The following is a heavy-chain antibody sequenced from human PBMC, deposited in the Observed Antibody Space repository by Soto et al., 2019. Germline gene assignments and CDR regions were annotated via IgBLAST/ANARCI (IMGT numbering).Heavy chain of an antibody. CDR1: GLIFDDYA. Sequence: PGGSLRLSCAASGLIFDDYAMHWVLQAPGKGLEWVSGISWNSGSIDYADSVKGRFTISRDNAKNSLYLQMNSLRAEDTALYYCAKDYGKYGSGERCYAHSDYLAYWGQRALVIVSS. V-gene: IGHV3-9*01. J-gene: IGHJ4*01. CDR3: AKDYGKYGSGERCYAHSDYLAY. CDR2: ISWNSGSI. D-gene: IGHD2-15*01.